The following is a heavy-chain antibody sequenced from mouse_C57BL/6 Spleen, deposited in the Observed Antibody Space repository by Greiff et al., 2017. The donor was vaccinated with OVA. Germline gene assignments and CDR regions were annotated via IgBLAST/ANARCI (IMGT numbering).Heavy chain of an antibody. V-gene: IGHV1-18*01. CDR1: GYTFTDYN. Sequence: DVQLQESGPELVKPGASVKIPCKASGYTFTDYNMDWVKQSHGKSLEWIGDINPNNGGTIYNQKFKGKATLTVDKSSSTAYMELRSLTSEDTAVYYCARGVYWYFDVWGTGTTVTVSS. CDR3: ARGVYWYFDV. J-gene: IGHJ1*03. CDR2: INPNNGGT.